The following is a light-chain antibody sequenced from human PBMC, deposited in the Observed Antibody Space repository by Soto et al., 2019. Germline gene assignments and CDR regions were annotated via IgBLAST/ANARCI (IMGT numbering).Light chain of an antibody. CDR3: SSCTTSNTLV. CDR2: DVS. V-gene: IGLV2-18*02. Sequence: QSALTQPPSVSGSPGQSVTISCAGSSSDVGRYNRVSWYQQSPGTAPKLIIYDVSNRPSGVPDRFSGSKSGNTASLTISGLQAEDEGDYYCSSCTTSNTLVFGGGTKLTVL. J-gene: IGLJ2*01. CDR1: SSDVGRYNR.